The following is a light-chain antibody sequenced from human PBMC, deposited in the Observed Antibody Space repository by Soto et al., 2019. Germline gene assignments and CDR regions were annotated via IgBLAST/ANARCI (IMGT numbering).Light chain of an antibody. CDR3: QNYKSALCV. V-gene: IGKV1-27*01. CDR1: QAINGY. J-gene: IGKJ3*01. CDR2: HAS. Sequence: DIQMTQSPPSLSASVGDTVTITCRAIQAINGYLAWYQQKPGEVPKLLIYHASTLQPGFPSRFSGGGSGADYTLIISSLQPEDVATYFCQNYKSALCVFGPGSKVNIQ.